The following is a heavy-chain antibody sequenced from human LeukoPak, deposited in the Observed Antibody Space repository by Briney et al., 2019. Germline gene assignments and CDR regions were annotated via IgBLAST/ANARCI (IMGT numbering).Heavy chain of an antibody. CDR1: GFTFSTYA. J-gene: IGHJ4*02. CDR2: ISYDGSNK. Sequence: GGSLRLSCAVSGFTFSTYAMHWVRQAPGKGPEWVAIISYDGSNKYYADSVKGRFTISRDNSKNTLYLQMNSLRAEDTAVYYCARGEDPNDILTGSDYWGQGTLVTVSS. V-gene: IGHV3-30-3*01. CDR3: ARGEDPNDILTGSDY. D-gene: IGHD3-9*01.